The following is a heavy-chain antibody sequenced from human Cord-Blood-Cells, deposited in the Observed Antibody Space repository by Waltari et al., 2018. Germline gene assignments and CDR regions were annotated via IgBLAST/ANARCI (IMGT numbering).Heavy chain of an antibody. CDR3: AREVLGIRDAFDI. J-gene: IGHJ3*02. Sequence: EVQLVESGGGLVQPGGSLRLSCAASGFTFSSYEMNWVRQAPGKGLEWVSYISSSGSTIYYADSVKGRFTISRDNAKNSLYLQMNSLRAEDTAVYYCAREVLGIRDAFDIWGQGTMVTVSS. CDR2: ISSSGSTI. V-gene: IGHV3-48*03. CDR1: GFTFSSYE. D-gene: IGHD7-27*01.